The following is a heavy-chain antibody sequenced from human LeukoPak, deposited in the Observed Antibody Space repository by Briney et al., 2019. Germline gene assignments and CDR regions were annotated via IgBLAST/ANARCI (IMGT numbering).Heavy chain of an antibody. J-gene: IGHJ4*02. D-gene: IGHD3-10*01. CDR2: IKQGGSEK. CDR3: ARNWQFGRGVFDY. V-gene: IGHV3-7*05. CDR1: GFTFSSFW. Sequence: GGSLRLSCAASGFTFSSFWMTWVRQAPGKGLEWVANIKQGGSEKYYVDSVKGRFTISRDNAKNSLYLQMNSLRAEDTAVYYCARNWQFGRGVFDYWGQGTLVTVSS.